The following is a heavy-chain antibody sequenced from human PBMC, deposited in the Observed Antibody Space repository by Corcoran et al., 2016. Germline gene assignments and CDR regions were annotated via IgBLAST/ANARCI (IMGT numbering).Heavy chain of an antibody. V-gene: IGHV1-46*01. D-gene: IGHD3-22*01. CDR3: AVGADGYDSMVYYSGALCEFCY. CDR1: GYTFTSYY. Sequence: QVQLVQSGAGVKKPGASVKVSCKASGYTFTSYYMHWVRQAPGQGLEWMGIINPSGGSTSYAQKFQGRVTMSMDTSTSTVYMELSSLSAEDTAWYFCAVGADGYDSMVYYSGALCEFCYWGQGTLVTVSS. J-gene: IGHJ4*02. CDR2: INPSGGST.